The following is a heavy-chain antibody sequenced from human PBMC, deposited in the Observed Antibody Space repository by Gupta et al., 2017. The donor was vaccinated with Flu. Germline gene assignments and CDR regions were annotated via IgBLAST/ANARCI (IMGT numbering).Heavy chain of an antibody. Sequence: EVQLVESGGGLVQPGRSLRLSCTASGFTFGDYAMSWFRQAPGKGLEWVGFIRSKAYGGTTEYAASVKGRFTISRDDSKSIAYLQMNSLKTEDTAVYYCTRVWMSGYYDCLPDYYFDYWGQGTLVTVSS. D-gene: IGHD3-22*01. CDR3: TRVWMSGYYDCLPDYYFDY. CDR2: IRSKAYGGTT. CDR1: GFTFGDYA. J-gene: IGHJ4*02. V-gene: IGHV3-49*03.